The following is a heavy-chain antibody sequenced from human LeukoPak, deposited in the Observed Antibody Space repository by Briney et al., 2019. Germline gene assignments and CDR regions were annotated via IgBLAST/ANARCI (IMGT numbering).Heavy chain of an antibody. D-gene: IGHD6-13*01. Sequence: GGSLRLSCAASEFTFSNYDMHWVRQAAGKGLEWVSTIDTAGNTWYPDSVKGRFTISRENAKSSLNLQMNSLRVGDTAVYYCPTAKMPGIQKAGRGNYFDPWGQGNLVTVSS. V-gene: IGHV3-13*01. CDR3: PTAKMPGIQKAGRGNYFDP. CDR2: IDTAGNT. J-gene: IGHJ4*02. CDR1: EFTFSNYD.